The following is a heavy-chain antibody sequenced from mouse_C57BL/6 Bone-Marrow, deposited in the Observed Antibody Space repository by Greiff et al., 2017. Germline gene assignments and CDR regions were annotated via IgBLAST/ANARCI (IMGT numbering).Heavy chain of an antibody. Sequence: VQLQQPGAELVKPGASVKLSCKASGYTFTSSWMQWVKQRPGQGLEWIGEIDPSASYTNYTQKFKGQATLTVDTSSSTAYMQLSSLTSEDSAVYYCSRSCYYYAMDYWGQGTSVTVSS. CDR2: IDPSASYT. V-gene: IGHV1-50*01. D-gene: IGHD2-12*01. CDR3: SRSCYYYAMDY. CDR1: GYTFTSSW. J-gene: IGHJ4*01.